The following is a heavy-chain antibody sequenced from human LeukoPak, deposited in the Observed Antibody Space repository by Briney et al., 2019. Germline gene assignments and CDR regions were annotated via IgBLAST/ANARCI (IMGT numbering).Heavy chain of an antibody. Sequence: ASVKVSCKASGYTFTGYYIHWVRQAPGQGLAWMGWINPNSGGTNYAQKFQGRVTMTRDTSISTAYMELSRLRSDDTAVYYCARVKNYYDSSGYLYYFDYWGQGTLVTVSS. CDR3: ARVKNYYDSSGYLYYFDY. D-gene: IGHD3-22*01. J-gene: IGHJ4*02. V-gene: IGHV1-2*02. CDR2: INPNSGGT. CDR1: GYTFTGYY.